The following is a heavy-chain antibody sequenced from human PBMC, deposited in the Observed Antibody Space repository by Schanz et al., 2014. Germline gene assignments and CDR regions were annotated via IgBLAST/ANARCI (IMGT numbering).Heavy chain of an antibody. CDR3: AKDPHRDYGGKPQTFDI. CDR1: GFSFSGSG. Sequence: QVQLVESGGGVVQPGGSLRLSCAASGFSFSGSGMHWVRQAPGEGLEWVAFIRFDASHKYYADSVKGRFTISRDNSKNTISLHMSSLRAEHQAMYYCAKDPHRDYGGKPQTFDIWGQGTMVTVSS. V-gene: IGHV3-30*02. J-gene: IGHJ3*02. CDR2: IRFDASHK. D-gene: IGHD4-17*01.